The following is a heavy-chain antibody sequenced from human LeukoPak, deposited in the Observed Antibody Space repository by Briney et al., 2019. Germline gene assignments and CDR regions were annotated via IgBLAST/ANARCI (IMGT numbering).Heavy chain of an antibody. CDR2: ISTDRYTT. CDR3: VVGGSPGY. J-gene: IGHJ4*02. Sequence: GGSLRLSCAASGLAFSAYKMHWVRHAPRKGLVWVSRISTDRYTTDYADFVQGRFTASRDNTKNTWSLEMNSLRAEDTAVYYCVVGGSPGYWGQGTLVTVSS. V-gene: IGHV3-74*01. D-gene: IGHD2-15*01. CDR1: GLAFSAYK.